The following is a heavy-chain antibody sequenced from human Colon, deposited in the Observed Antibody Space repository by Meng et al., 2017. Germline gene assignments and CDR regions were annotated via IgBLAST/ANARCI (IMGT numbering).Heavy chain of an antibody. V-gene: IGHV1-69*02. Sequence: QVHLVQSGADVKKPGSSVKVSCKASGGTFTTYTFTWVRQAPGHGLEWMGRIIPILGVTNYAQNFHDRVTITADKSTTTVYMELSNLRSEDTAIYYCARIPSVASTARYYGMDVWGQGTTVTVSS. J-gene: IGHJ6*02. CDR3: ARIPSVASTARYYGMDV. D-gene: IGHD1-1*01. CDR1: GGTFTTYT. CDR2: IIPILGVT.